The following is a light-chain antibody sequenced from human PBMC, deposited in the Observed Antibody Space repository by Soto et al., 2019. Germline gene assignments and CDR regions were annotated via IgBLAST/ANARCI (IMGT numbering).Light chain of an antibody. V-gene: IGKV1-8*01. CDR3: QQYYSYPLT. CDR1: PVISCY. Sequence: AIRMTQSPSSLSASTGDRVTITCWGSPVISCYLALYQQKPGKAPKLLIYAASTLQSGVPSRFSGSGSGTDFTLTISCLQSEDFATYYCQQYYSYPLTFGQGTKVDI. CDR2: AAS. J-gene: IGKJ1*01.